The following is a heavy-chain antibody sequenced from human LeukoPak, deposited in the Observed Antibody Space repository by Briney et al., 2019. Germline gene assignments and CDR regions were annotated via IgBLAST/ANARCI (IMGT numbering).Heavy chain of an antibody. CDR1: GFTFSSYS. V-gene: IGHV3-21*01. Sequence: GGSLRLSCAASGFTFSSYSMNWVRQAPGKGLEWVSSISSSSSYIYYADSVKGRFTISRDNAKNSLYLQMSSLRAEDTAVYYCANTPYSSGWYLFDYWGQGTLVTVSS. J-gene: IGHJ4*02. CDR3: ANTPYSSGWYLFDY. CDR2: ISSSSSYI. D-gene: IGHD6-19*01.